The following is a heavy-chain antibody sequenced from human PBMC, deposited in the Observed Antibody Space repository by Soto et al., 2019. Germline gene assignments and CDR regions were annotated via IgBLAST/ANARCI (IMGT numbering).Heavy chain of an antibody. V-gene: IGHV3-23*01. CDR3: AKSRGAGGHFDC. CDR2: VSSGGST. Sequence: EVQLLESGGGLVQPEGSLRLSCAASGFTFTSYAMGWVRQAPGKGLEWVSVVSSGGSTYYADSVTGRFTVSRDNSKNTLSLQMNSLRAEDTAVYYCAKSRGAGGHFDCWGQGALVNVSS. CDR1: GFTFTSYA. J-gene: IGHJ4*02. D-gene: IGHD2-15*01.